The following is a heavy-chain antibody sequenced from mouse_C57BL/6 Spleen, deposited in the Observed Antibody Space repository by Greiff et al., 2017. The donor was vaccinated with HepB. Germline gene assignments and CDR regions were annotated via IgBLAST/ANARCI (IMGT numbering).Heavy chain of an antibody. D-gene: IGHD1-1*01. CDR3: TPPYYYGSSAY. CDR2: IRLKSDNYAT. CDR1: GFTFSNYW. Sequence: EVKLMESGGGLVQPGGSMKLSCVASGFTFSNYWMNWVRQSPEKGLEWVAQIRLKSDNYATHYAESVKGRFTISRDDSKSSVYLQMNNLRAEDTGIYYCTPPYYYGSSAYWGQGTLVTVSA. J-gene: IGHJ3*01. V-gene: IGHV6-3*01.